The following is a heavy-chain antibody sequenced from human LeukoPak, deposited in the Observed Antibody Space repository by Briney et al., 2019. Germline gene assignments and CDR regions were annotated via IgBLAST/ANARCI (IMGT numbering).Heavy chain of an antibody. D-gene: IGHD2-21*02. V-gene: IGHV3-74*01. CDR2: INTDGRST. Sequence: SGGSLRLSCAASGFTFSDYWMHWVRQTPGKGLVWVSRINTDGRSTNYADSVKGGFTISRDNAQNTLYLQMNSLRAEDTAVYYCARDLRVTNWFDPWGQGPPVTVSS. CDR3: ARDLRVTNWFDP. CDR1: GFTFSDYW. J-gene: IGHJ5*02.